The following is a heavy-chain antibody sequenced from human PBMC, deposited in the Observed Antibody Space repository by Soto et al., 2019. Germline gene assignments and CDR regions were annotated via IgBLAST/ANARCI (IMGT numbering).Heavy chain of an antibody. CDR1: GYTFTSYY. CDR2: INPSGGST. CDR3: AGGKLMVYAIRGGWSMDV. D-gene: IGHD2-8*01. Sequence: GASVKVSCKASGYTFTSYYMHWVRQAPGQGLEWMGIINPSGGSTSYAQKFQGRVTMTRDTSTSTVYMELSSLRSEDTAVYYCAGGKLMVYAIRGGWSMDVWGQGTTVTVSS. V-gene: IGHV1-46*01. J-gene: IGHJ6*02.